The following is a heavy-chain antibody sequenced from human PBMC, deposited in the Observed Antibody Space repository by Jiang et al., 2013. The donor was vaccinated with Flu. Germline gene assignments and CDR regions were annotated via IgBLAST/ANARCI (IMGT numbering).Heavy chain of an antibody. CDR3: ARESTGLTGGAFDY. D-gene: IGHD1-14*01. CDR1: GGSISSGDYY. CDR2: IYYSGST. Sequence: GPGLVKPSQTLSLTCTVSGGSISSGDYYWSWIRQPPGKGLEWIGYIYYSGSTYYKPSLKSRVTISVDTSKNQFSLKLSSVTAADTAVYYCARESTGLTGGAFDYWGQGTLVTVSS. J-gene: IGHJ4*02. V-gene: IGHV4-30-4*01.